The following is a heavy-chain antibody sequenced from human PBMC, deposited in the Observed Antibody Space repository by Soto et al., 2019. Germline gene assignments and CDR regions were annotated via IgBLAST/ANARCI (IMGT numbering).Heavy chain of an antibody. J-gene: IGHJ5*02. D-gene: IGHD3-10*01. Sequence: QITLKESGPTLVKPRQTLTLTCTFSGFSLSTNGVGVGWLRQPPGKALEWLALIYWDGNNRYSTSLRSRLTITKDTTKTQVVLTMANMDPVDTATYYCALRQGFGEIRFDPWGQGTLVTVSS. CDR1: GFSLSTNGVG. V-gene: IGHV2-5*02. CDR3: ALRQGFGEIRFDP. CDR2: IYWDGNN.